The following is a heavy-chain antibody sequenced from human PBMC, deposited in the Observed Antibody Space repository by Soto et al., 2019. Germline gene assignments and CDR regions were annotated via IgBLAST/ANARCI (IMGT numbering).Heavy chain of an antibody. CDR2: IAHDGSNT. D-gene: IGHD1-26*01. Sequence: QVQLMESGGGVVQPGRSLRLSCAASGFTFNYYGFHWVRQAPGKGLEWLAFIAHDGSNTYYADSVRGRFTLSRDNSKNTVYLQINSLRTADTAVYFCAKAFGSYFGDYWGQGTLVTVSS. CDR1: GFTFNYYG. J-gene: IGHJ4*02. CDR3: AKAFGSYFGDY. V-gene: IGHV3-30*18.